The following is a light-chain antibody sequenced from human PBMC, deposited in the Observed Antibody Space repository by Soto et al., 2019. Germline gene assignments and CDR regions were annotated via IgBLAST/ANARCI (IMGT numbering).Light chain of an antibody. CDR1: SSDIGGYNY. V-gene: IGLV2-8*01. J-gene: IGLJ1*01. CDR3: SSYAGSNNYV. CDR2: DVT. Sequence: QSLLTQPPSASGSPGRSVTISCAGTSSDIGGYNYVSWYQHHPGKAPKLMIYDVTKRPSGVPDRFSGSRSGNTASLTVSGLQAEDEADYYCSSYAGSNNYVFGTGTKVTVL.